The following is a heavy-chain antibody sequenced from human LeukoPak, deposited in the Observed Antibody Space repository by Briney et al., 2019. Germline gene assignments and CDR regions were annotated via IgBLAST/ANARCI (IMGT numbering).Heavy chain of an antibody. V-gene: IGHV3-9*01. J-gene: IGHJ4*02. CDR2: ISWNSGSI. Sequence: PGGSLRLSCAASGFTFDDYAMHWVRQAPGKGLEWVSGISWNSGSIAYVDSVMGRFTISRDNAKTSLYLQMNSLRAEDTAVYYCARVRGDIVVVPAAHSDYWGQGTLVTVSS. D-gene: IGHD2-2*01. CDR3: ARVRGDIVVVPAAHSDY. CDR1: GFTFDDYA.